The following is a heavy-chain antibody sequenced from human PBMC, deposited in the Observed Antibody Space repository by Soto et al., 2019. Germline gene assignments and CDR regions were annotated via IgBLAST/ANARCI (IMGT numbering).Heavy chain of an antibody. Sequence: GGSLRLSCAASGFTFSGSAVHWVRQASGKGLGWIGRIRSKANSYATAYAASVKGRFTISRDESKNTAYLQMNSLKTEDTAVYYCTSSGSFYFDYWGQGTLVTVSS. V-gene: IGHV3-73*01. CDR2: IRSKANSYAT. CDR3: TSSGSFYFDY. J-gene: IGHJ4*02. CDR1: GFTFSGSA. D-gene: IGHD6-19*01.